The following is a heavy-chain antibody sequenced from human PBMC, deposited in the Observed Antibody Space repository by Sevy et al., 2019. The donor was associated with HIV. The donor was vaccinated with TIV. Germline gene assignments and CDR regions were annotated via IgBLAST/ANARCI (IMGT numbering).Heavy chain of an antibody. J-gene: IGHJ4*02. Sequence: GGSLRLSCAAAGFTFSDSWMTWVRQGPGKGLEWVANINPAGSDKYYVDSVRGRFTISRDNAKNSLYLQMNSLRVEDTALYYCAGGGFLSRYWGQGSLVTVSS. CDR1: GFTFSDSW. V-gene: IGHV3-7*01. CDR2: INPAGSDK. D-gene: IGHD2-15*01. CDR3: AGGGFLSRY.